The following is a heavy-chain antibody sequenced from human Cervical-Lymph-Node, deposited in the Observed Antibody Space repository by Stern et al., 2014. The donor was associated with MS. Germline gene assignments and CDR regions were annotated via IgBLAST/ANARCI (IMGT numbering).Heavy chain of an antibody. J-gene: IGHJ5*02. CDR2: INHSGST. V-gene: IGHV4-34*01. CDR1: GGSFSDFY. CDR3: ASAAYSSSQVSWFDR. D-gene: IGHD6-13*01. Sequence: QVQLQQWGAGPVKPSETLSLTCAVYGGSFSDFYWTWIRQPPGKALEWIGEINHSGSTNYNPSLRVRSPIFVDPARNDFSLRLRSVTAADTAVYYCASAAYSSSQVSWFDRWGQGTLVTVSS.